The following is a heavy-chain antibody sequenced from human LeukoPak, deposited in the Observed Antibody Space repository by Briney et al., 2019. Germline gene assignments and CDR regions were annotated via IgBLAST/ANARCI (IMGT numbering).Heavy chain of an antibody. J-gene: IGHJ5*02. CDR2: MNPNSGNT. Sequence: EASVKVSCKASGYTLTSYDINWVRQATGQGLEWMGWMNPNSGNTGYAQKFQGRVTMTRNTSISTAYMELSSLRSEDTAVYYCARGYLAIFGVVISFDPWGQGTLVTVSS. CDR1: GYTLTSYD. CDR3: ARGYLAIFGVVISFDP. D-gene: IGHD3-3*01. V-gene: IGHV1-8*01.